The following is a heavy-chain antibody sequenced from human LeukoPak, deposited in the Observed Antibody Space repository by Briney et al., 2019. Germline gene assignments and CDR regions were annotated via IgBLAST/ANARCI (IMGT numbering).Heavy chain of an antibody. CDR3: ASTPRVAAAEVWFDP. CDR1: GGSISSYY. V-gene: IGHV4-59*01. J-gene: IGHJ5*02. CDR2: IYYSGST. D-gene: IGHD6-13*01. Sequence: SETLSLTCTVSGGSISSYYWSWIRQPPGKGLEWIGYIYYSGSTNYNPSLKSRVTISVDTSKNQFSLKLSSVTAADTAVYYCASTPRVAAAEVWFDPWGQGTLVTVSS.